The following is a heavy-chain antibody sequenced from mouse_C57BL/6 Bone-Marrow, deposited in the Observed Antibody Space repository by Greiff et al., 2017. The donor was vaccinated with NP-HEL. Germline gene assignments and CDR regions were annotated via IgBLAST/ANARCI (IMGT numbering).Heavy chain of an antibody. Sequence: QVQLQQPGAELVKPGASVKLSCKASGYTFTSYWMHWVKQRPGQGLEWIGMIHPNSGSTNYNEKFKSKATLTVDKSSSTAYMQLSSLTSEDSAVYYCAKTLLFITTVVEGYYYAMDYWGQGTSVTVSS. CDR1: GYTFTSYW. CDR3: AKTLLFITTVVEGYYYAMDY. J-gene: IGHJ4*01. D-gene: IGHD1-1*01. V-gene: IGHV1-64*01. CDR2: IHPNSGST.